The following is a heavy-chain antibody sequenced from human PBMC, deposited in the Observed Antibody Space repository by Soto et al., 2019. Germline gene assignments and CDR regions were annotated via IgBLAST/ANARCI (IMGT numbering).Heavy chain of an antibody. V-gene: IGHV3-23*01. J-gene: IGHJ4*02. CDR3: AKDPSSRFAMENYFDY. CDR1: GFTFSSYA. Sequence: EVQLSGSGGGLVQPGGSLRLSCAASGFTFSSYAMSWVRHAPGKGLEWVSAISGSSTSTYYADSVKGRFTISRDNSKNTLYLQMNSLRAEDTAVYYCAKDPSSRFAMENYFDYWGQGTLVTVSS. CDR2: ISGSSTST. D-gene: IGHD3-10*01.